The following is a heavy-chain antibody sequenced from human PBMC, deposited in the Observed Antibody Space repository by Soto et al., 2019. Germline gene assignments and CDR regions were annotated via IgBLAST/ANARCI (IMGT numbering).Heavy chain of an antibody. J-gene: IGHJ5*01. CDR3: TRAYGAETFDF. CDR2: MNPNSGNT. D-gene: IGHD3-10*01. CDR1: GYTFNNYY. Sequence: PSVKVSCKASGYTFNNYYIHWVRQSPGHGLEWMGWMNPNSGNTGYAQNFRGRVTMTQNTAIGTAYMELSSLRSDDTATYYCTRAYGAETFDFWGQGTRVTVS. V-gene: IGHV1-8*02.